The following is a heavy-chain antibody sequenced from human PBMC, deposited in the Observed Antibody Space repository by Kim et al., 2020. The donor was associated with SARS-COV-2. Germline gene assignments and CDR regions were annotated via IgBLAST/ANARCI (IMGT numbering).Heavy chain of an antibody. J-gene: IGHJ4*02. CDR3: AKCLTLRGDFDY. D-gene: IGHD3-10*01. Sequence: GGSLRLSCAASGFTFSSYGMHWVRQAPGKGLEWVAVISYDGSNKYYADSVKGRFTISRDNSKNTLYLQMNSLRAEDTAVYYCAKCLTLRGDFDYWGQGTLGTVSS. V-gene: IGHV3-30*18. CDR1: GFTFSSYG. CDR2: ISYDGSNK.